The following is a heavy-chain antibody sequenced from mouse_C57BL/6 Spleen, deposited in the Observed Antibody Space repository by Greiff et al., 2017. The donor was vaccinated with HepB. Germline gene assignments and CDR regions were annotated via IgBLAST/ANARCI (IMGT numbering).Heavy chain of an antibody. J-gene: IGHJ4*01. D-gene: IGHD1-1*01. Sequence: VQLQQPGAELVRPGSSVKLSCKASGYTFTSYWMDWVKQRPGQGLEWIGNIYPSDSETHYNQKFKDKATLTVDKYSSTAYMQLSSLTSEDSAVYYCAREGITTVGYAMDYWGQGTSVTVSS. CDR3: AREGITTVGYAMDY. CDR2: IYPSDSET. CDR1: GYTFTSYW. V-gene: IGHV1-61*01.